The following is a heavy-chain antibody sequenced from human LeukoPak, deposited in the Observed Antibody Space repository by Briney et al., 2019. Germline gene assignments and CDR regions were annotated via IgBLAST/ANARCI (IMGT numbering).Heavy chain of an antibody. J-gene: IGHJ4*02. D-gene: IGHD6-13*01. CDR3: ARVGYSSSWYRPLFSLNFDY. V-gene: IGHV3-21*01. Sequence: KPGGSLRLSCAASGFTFSSYSMNWVRQAPGKGLEWVSSISSSSSYIYYADSVKGRFTISRDDAKNSLYLQMNSLRAEDTAVYYCARVGYSSSWYRPLFSLNFDYWGQGTLVTVSS. CDR2: ISSSSSYI. CDR1: GFTFSSYS.